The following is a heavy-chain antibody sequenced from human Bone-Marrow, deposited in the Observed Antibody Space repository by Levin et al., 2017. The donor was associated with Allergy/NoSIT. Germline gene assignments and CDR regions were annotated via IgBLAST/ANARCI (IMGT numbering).Heavy chain of an antibody. CDR2: IYYSGST. CDR1: GGSISSGGYY. V-gene: IGHV4-31*03. CDR3: AREGYGDNEDYFDY. Sequence: LRLSCTVSGGSISSGGYYWSWIRQHPGKGLEWIGYIYYSGSTYYNPSLKSRVTISVDTSKNQFSLKLSSVTAADTAVYYCAREGYGDNEDYFDYWGQGTLVTVSS. J-gene: IGHJ4*02. D-gene: IGHD4-17*01.